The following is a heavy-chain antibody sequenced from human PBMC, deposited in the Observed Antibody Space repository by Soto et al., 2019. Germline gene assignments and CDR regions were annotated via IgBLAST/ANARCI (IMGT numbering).Heavy chain of an antibody. CDR2: VSYEGSVQ. D-gene: IGHD6-19*01. Sequence: QVQLVESGGGVVQPGGSLRLSCAASGFSFNNYGMHWVRKAPGKGLEWVAVVSYEGSVQYYTDSAKGRFTISRDNSKNTLYLQMNSLRDDDTAVYHCAKEISPKAGKWYFDLWGRGTLVTVSS. CDR3: AKEISPKAGKWYFDL. CDR1: GFSFNNYG. V-gene: IGHV3-30*18. J-gene: IGHJ2*01.